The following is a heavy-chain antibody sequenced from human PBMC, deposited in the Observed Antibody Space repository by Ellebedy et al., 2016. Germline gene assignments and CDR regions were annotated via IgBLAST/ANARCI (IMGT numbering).Heavy chain of an antibody. CDR3: ARHLYEIPPFDP. D-gene: IGHD2/OR15-2a*01. J-gene: IGHJ5*02. CDR2: IYYSGST. Sequence: GSLRLXCTVSGGSISSFYWSWIRQPPGKGLEWIGYIYYSGSTNHNPSLKSRVTISVDTSKNQFSLKLSSVTAADTAVYYCARHLYEIPPFDPWGQGTLVTVSS. CDR1: GGSISSFY. V-gene: IGHV4-59*08.